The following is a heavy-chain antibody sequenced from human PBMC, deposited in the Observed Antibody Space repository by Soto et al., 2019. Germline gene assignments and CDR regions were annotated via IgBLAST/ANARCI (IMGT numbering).Heavy chain of an antibody. CDR2: ISGSGGST. D-gene: IGHD3-10*01. CDR3: AKSGPAPWFGAFPRHYGMDD. V-gene: IGHV3-23*01. Sequence: GGSLRLSCAASGFTFSSYAMSWVRQAPGKGLEWVSAISGSGGSTYYADSVKGRFTISRDNSKNTLYLQMKSLRAEDTAVYYCAKSGPAPWFGAFPRHYGMDDCGPGTTLTVSS. J-gene: IGHJ6*02. CDR1: GFTFSSYA.